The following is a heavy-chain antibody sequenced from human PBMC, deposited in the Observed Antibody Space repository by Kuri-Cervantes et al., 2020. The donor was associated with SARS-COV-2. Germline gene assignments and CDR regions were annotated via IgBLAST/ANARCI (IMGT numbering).Heavy chain of an antibody. CDR2: INHSGST. Sequence: SETLSLTCAVYGGSFSGYYWSWIRQPPGKGLEWIGEINHSGSTNYNPSLKCRVTISVDTSKNQFSLKLSSVTAADTAVYYCARVRRDGYKAKYYFDYWGQGTLVTVSS. CDR1: GGSFSGYY. J-gene: IGHJ4*02. D-gene: IGHD5-24*01. CDR3: ARVRRDGYKAKYYFDY. V-gene: IGHV4-34*01.